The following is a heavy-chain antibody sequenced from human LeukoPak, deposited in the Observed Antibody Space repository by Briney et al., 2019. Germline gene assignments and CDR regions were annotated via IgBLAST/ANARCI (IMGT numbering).Heavy chain of an antibody. CDR2: ISSSSSYI. CDR3: ARVAYSYGYFDY. V-gene: IGHV3-21*01. J-gene: IGHJ4*02. CDR1: GFTFSSYS. D-gene: IGHD5-18*01. Sequence: GGSLRLSCAASGFTFSSYSMNWVRQAPGKGLEWVSSISSSSSYIYYADSVKGRFTISRDNAKNSLYLQMNSLRAEDTAVYYCARVAYSYGYFDYWGQGTLVTVSS.